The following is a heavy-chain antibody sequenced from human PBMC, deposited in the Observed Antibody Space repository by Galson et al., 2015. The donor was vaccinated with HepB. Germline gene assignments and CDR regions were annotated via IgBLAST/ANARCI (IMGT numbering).Heavy chain of an antibody. CDR3: VRDHAPAHICGGDCYSAGY. D-gene: IGHD2-21*02. CDR1: GFTLRDYA. V-gene: IGHV3-30-3*01. CDR2: ISWDGSKT. J-gene: IGHJ4*02. Sequence: SLRLSCAASGFTLRDYAMHWVRQAPGKGLEWVAFISWDGSKTFYGDSVRGRFTIARDNSKNMLYMEMNSLRGEDTAVFYCVRDHAPAHICGGDCYSAGYWGQEALVTVSS.